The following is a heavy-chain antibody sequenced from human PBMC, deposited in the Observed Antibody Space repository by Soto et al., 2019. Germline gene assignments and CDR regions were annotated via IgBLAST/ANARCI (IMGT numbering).Heavy chain of an antibody. CDR2: IIPIFGTA. CDR3: ATGGNWNYDWFDP. CDR1: GGTFSSYA. D-gene: IGHD1-7*01. V-gene: IGHV1-69*13. J-gene: IGHJ5*02. Sequence: ASVKVSCKASGGTFSSYAISWVRQAPGQGLEWMGGIIPIFGTANYAQKFQGRVTITADESTSTAYMELSSLRSEDTAVYYCATGGNWNYDWFDPWGQGTLVTVSS.